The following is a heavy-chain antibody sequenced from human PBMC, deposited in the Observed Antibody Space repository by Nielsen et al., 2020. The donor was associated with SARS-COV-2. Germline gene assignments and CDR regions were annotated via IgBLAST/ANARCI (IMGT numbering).Heavy chain of an antibody. V-gene: IGHV3-21*01. Sequence: GESLKISCAASGFTFDDYAMHWVRQTPGKGLEWVSSISARSGYIYYADSVEGRFTISRDNAKNSLYLHMSSLRADDTALYYCARDRVGSSTWSLDDWFDTWGQGTLVTVSS. D-gene: IGHD6-13*01. CDR1: GFTFDDYA. CDR3: ARDRVGSSTWSLDDWFDT. CDR2: ISARSGYI. J-gene: IGHJ5*02.